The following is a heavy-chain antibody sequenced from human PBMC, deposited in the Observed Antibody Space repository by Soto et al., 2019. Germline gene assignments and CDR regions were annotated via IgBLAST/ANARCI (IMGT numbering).Heavy chain of an antibody. D-gene: IGHD1-26*01. V-gene: IGHV1-2*02. CDR2: INPNSGGT. CDR1: GYTFTGYY. J-gene: IGHJ4*02. Sequence: VASVKVSCKASGYTFTGYYVHWVRQAPGQGLEWMGCINPNSGGTNYAQKFQGRVTMTRDTSINTAYMEVSRLRSDDTAEYYCARDLTNVGSSYSTPYWGQGTLVTVSS. CDR3: ARDLTNVGSSYSTPY.